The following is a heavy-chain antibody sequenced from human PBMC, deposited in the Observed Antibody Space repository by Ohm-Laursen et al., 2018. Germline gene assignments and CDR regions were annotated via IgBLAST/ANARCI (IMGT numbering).Heavy chain of an antibody. CDR1: GFTFNTHA. CDR3: VRALRDTVGTHDY. CDR2: IWYDGSND. J-gene: IGHJ4*02. D-gene: IGHD6-13*01. V-gene: IGHV3-33*01. Sequence: SLRLSCSASGFTFNTHAMHWVRQAPGKGLEWVSVIWYDGSNDQYADSVKGRFTISRDNAKNTLYLQMNSLRAEDTAVYYCVRALRDTVGTHDYWGQGTLVTVSS.